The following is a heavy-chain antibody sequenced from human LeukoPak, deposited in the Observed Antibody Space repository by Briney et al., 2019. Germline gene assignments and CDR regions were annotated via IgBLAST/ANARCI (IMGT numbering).Heavy chain of an antibody. D-gene: IGHD6-19*01. CDR3: ASQSSGWYVGYFDY. Sequence: ASVKVSCKASGYTFTAYYIHWVRQAPGQGPEWMGWINPNSGGANYAQKFQGRVTMTRDTSISTAYVELSRLTSDDTAVYYCASQSSGWYVGYFDYWGQGTLVTVSS. V-gene: IGHV1-2*02. J-gene: IGHJ4*02. CDR2: INPNSGGA. CDR1: GYTFTAYY.